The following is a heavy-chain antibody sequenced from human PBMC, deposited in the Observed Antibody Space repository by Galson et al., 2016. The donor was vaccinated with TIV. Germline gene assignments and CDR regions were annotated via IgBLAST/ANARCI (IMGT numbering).Heavy chain of an antibody. CDR2: MSADNGDT. D-gene: IGHD3-22*01. Sequence: SVKVSCKAPGYTFRNYGITWIRQAPGQGLEWMGWMSADNGDTTYAQKLRGRVLMTRDTSTNTAYMELGSLRFEDTAVYFCATVAWFPGLSLDNWGQGTLVTVSS. CDR1: GYTFRNYG. CDR3: ATVAWFPGLSLDN. V-gene: IGHV1-18*01. J-gene: IGHJ4*02.